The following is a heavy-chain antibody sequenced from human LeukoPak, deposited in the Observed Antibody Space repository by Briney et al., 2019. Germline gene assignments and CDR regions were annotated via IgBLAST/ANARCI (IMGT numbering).Heavy chain of an antibody. Sequence: ASVKVSCKASGYTFTGYYMHWVRQAPGQGLEWMGWINPNSGGTNYAQKFQGRVTMTRDTSISTAYMELSSLRSEDTAVYYCARGARFLEWHNYYYYYGMDVWGQGTTVTVSS. CDR2: INPNSGGT. D-gene: IGHD3-3*01. CDR3: ARGARFLEWHNYYYYYGMDV. V-gene: IGHV1-2*02. CDR1: GYTFTGYY. J-gene: IGHJ6*02.